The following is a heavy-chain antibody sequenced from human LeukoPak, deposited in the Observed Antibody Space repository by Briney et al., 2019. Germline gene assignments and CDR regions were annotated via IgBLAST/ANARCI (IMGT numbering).Heavy chain of an antibody. J-gene: IGHJ4*02. CDR3: AREVAGLYYFDY. CDR1: GGSISSSSYY. Sequence: PSETLSLTCTVSGGSISSSSYYWGWIRQPPGKGLEWIGSIYYSGSTYYNPSLKSRVTISVDTSKNQFSLKLSSVTAADTAVYYCAREVAGLYYFDYWGQGTLVTVSS. CDR2: IYYSGST. V-gene: IGHV4-39*07. D-gene: IGHD6-19*01.